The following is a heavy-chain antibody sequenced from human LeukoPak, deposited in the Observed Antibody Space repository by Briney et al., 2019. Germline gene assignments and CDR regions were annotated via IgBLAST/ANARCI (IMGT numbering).Heavy chain of an antibody. CDR2: IYYSGST. Sequence: SETLSLTCTVSGGSISSYYWSWIRQPPGKGLEWIGYIYYSGSTNYNPSLKSRVTISVDTSKNQFSLKLSSVTAADTAVYYCARGRWLQKYYFDYWGQGTLVTVSS. CDR3: ARGRWLQKYYFDY. J-gene: IGHJ4*02. V-gene: IGHV4-59*01. CDR1: GGSISSYY. D-gene: IGHD5-24*01.